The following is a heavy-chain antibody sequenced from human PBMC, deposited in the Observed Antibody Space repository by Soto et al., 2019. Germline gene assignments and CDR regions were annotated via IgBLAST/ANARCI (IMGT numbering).Heavy chain of an antibody. V-gene: IGHV1-8*01. J-gene: IGHJ5*02. Sequence: GASVKVSCKASGYTFTSYDINWVRQATGQGLEWMGWMNPNSGNTGYAQKFQGRVTMTRNTSISTAYMELSSLRSEDTAVYYCARGLGSSWYYDGFDPWGQRTLVTVSS. CDR2: MNPNSGNT. D-gene: IGHD6-13*01. CDR1: GYTFTSYD. CDR3: ARGLGSSWYYDGFDP.